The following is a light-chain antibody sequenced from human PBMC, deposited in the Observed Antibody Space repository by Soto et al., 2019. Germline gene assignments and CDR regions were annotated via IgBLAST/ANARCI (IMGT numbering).Light chain of an antibody. J-gene: IGLJ2*01. Sequence: QSVLTQPPSASETPGQRVTISCSGSNSNIGSNFVYWYKQVTGTAPTLLIFKNAQRPSGVSDRFSGTKSGTSASLAISGLRPEDEAHYYCAAWDDSLSGRVVFGGGTQLTVL. V-gene: IGLV1-47*01. CDR2: KNA. CDR1: NSNIGSNF. CDR3: AAWDDSLSGRVV.